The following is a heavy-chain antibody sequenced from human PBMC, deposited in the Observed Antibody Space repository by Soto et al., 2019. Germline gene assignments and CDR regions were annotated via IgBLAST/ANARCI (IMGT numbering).Heavy chain of an antibody. CDR3: AHKLDTVDWFGP. D-gene: IGHD5-18*01. V-gene: IGHV2-5*01. CDR1: GFSLRNGGVG. J-gene: IGHJ5*02. Sequence: QITLKESGPTLVNSTQTLTLTCSFSGFSLRNGGVGVGWIRQPPGKALEWVALIYWNDDKRYSPFLKNSLTLTKDTSKDQVVLTMTNVDPVDTATYYCAHKLDTVDWFGPWGQGILVTVSS. CDR2: IYWNDDK.